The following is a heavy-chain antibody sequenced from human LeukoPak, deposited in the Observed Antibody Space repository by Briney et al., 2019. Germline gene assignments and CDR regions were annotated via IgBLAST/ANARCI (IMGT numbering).Heavy chain of an antibody. V-gene: IGHV4-34*01. CDR1: GGSFSGYY. CDR3: ARGYCSGGSCYSYYYYNYMDV. CDR2: INHSGST. D-gene: IGHD2-15*01. Sequence: PSETLSLTCVVYGGSFSGYYWSWIRQPPGKGLEWIGEINHSGSTNYNPSLKSRVTISEDTSKNQFSLKLSSVTAADTAVYYCARGYCSGGSCYSYYYYNYMDVWGKGTTVTVSS. J-gene: IGHJ6*03.